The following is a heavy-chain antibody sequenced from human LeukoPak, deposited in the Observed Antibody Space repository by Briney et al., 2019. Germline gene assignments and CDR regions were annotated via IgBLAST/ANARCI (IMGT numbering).Heavy chain of an antibody. CDR1: GFPFSSYS. J-gene: IGHJ4*02. CDR2: IKPDGTTK. CDR3: ARSIPYGTTWYGRSDY. D-gene: IGHD6-13*01. V-gene: IGHV3-7*03. Sequence: GGSLRLSCAASGFPFSSYSMTWVRQAPGKGLEWVANIKPDGTTKFYVDSVKGRFTISRDSALNSLYLQMNSLRAEDTAIYYCARSIPYGTTWYGRSDYWGQGTLVTVSS.